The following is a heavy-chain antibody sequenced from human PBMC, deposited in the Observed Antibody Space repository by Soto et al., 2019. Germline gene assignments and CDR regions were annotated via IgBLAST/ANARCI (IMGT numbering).Heavy chain of an antibody. CDR1: GGSISGGDDY. D-gene: IGHD3-16*01. J-gene: IGHJ6*02. Sequence: KPSETLSLTCTVSGGSISGGDDYWSWIRQHPGKGLEWIGYIYYSGSRYYNPSLESRVSISVDKSKNQFSLKLSSVTAADTAVYYCAHSLRSFYYYGVDVWGQGTTVTVSS. V-gene: IGHV4-31*03. CDR2: IYYSGSR. CDR3: AHSLRSFYYYGVDV.